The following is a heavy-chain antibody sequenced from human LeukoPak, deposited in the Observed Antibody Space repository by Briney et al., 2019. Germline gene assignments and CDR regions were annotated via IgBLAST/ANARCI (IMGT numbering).Heavy chain of an antibody. CDR2: IKEGGSEK. CDR1: GFTFSSHW. Sequence: GGSLRLSCTASGFTFSSHWMTWVRQPPGKGLEWVANIKEGGSEKYYVDSVKDRFTISRDNAKNSLYLQMNSLRAEDTAVYYCARALLLVPAATYYFDYWGQGTLVTVSS. J-gene: IGHJ4*02. D-gene: IGHD2-2*01. V-gene: IGHV3-7*03. CDR3: ARALLLVPAATYYFDY.